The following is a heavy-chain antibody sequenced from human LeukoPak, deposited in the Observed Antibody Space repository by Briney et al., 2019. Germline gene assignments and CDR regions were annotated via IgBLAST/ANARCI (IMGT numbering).Heavy chain of an antibody. D-gene: IGHD4-23*01. CDR1: GYTFTSYY. Sequence: GASVKVSCKASGYTFTSYYMHWVRQAPGQGLEWMGIVNPSGGSTSYAQKFQGRDTMTRDTSTSTVYVELSSLRSDDTAVYYCARDPTVVTPLDYWGQGTLVTVSS. J-gene: IGHJ4*02. CDR3: ARDPTVVTPLDY. V-gene: IGHV1-46*01. CDR2: VNPSGGST.